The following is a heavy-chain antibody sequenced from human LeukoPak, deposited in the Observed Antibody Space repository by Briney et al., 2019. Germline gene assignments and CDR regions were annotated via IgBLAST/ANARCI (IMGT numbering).Heavy chain of an antibody. CDR2: VSSSGTTT. CDR1: GFSFTNFE. V-gene: IGHV3-48*03. J-gene: IGHJ4*02. CDR3: AGDTPPGGDYYFDY. Sequence: GGSLRLSCAASGFSFTNFEMNWVRQAPGKGLEWVAYVSSSGTTTYYADSVKGRFTISRDNSKNTLYLQMNSLRAEDTAVYYCAGDTPPGGDYYFDYWGQGTLVIVSS. D-gene: IGHD3-16*01.